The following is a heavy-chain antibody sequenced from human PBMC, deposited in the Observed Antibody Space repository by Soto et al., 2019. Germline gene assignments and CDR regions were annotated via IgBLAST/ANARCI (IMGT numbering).Heavy chain of an antibody. CDR1: GYSFTSYW. CDR2: IDPSDSYT. Sequence: GESLKISCKGSGYSFTSYWISWVRQMPGKGLEWMGRIDPSDSYTNYSPSFQGHVTISADKSISTAYLQWSSLKASDTAMYYCARLPDGYCSGGSCFDYWGQGTLVTSPQ. V-gene: IGHV5-10-1*01. D-gene: IGHD2-15*01. CDR3: ARLPDGYCSGGSCFDY. J-gene: IGHJ4*02.